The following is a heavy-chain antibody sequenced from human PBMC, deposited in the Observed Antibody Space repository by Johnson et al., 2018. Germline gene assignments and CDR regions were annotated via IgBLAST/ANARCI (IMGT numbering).Heavy chain of an antibody. CDR3: ARVREQRWGTDF. CDR2: MWFDKNNQ. Sequence: LRWVRQVPGKVLESRTIMWFDKNNQDYADSLKGRLTISSDNSKNTRCLPMNNLRAEDTSVSHCARVREQRWGTDFWGHGTLVTVSS. V-gene: IGHV3-33*01. D-gene: IGHD5-24*01. J-gene: IGHJ4*01.